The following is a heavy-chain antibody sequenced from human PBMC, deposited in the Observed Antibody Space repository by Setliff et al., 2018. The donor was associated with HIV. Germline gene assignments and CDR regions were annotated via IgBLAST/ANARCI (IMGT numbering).Heavy chain of an antibody. J-gene: IGHJ4*02. CDR1: GGSFSGDS. CDR2: ITHSGGT. D-gene: IGHD1-1*01. V-gene: IGHV4-34*01. CDR3: ATKGWNAYKAFDY. Sequence: SETLSLTCTVYGGSFSGDSWNWIRQPPGKGLEWIGEITHSGGTKYNPSLKSRVTISVDMSKNHFSLSLTSVTAADTAFYYCATKGWNAYKAFDYWGQGTLVTVSS.